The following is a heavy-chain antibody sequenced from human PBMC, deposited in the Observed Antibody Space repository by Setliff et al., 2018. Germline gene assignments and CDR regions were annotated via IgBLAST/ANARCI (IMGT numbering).Heavy chain of an antibody. J-gene: IGHJ3*02. CDR1: GASISTHY. CDR2: TYYIGAT. D-gene: IGHD3-22*01. V-gene: IGHV4-59*11. CDR3: AREKADYSDSGLTHAFDI. Sequence: SETLSLTCTVSGASISTHYWSWIRQPPGKGLEWIGHTYYIGATNYNPSLKGRVTISVDTSKNQVSLKMNFVTAADTAVYYCAREKADYSDSGLTHAFDIWGQGTMVTVSS.